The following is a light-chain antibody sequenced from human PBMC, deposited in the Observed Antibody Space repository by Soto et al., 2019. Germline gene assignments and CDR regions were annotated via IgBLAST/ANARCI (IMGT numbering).Light chain of an antibody. CDR2: SAS. V-gene: IGKV1-39*01. CDR3: QQSYTTPWT. Sequence: DIQMTQSPSSLSASVEDRVIITCRASQSISSYLNWYQQKPGKVPKLLIYSASSLQSGVPSRFSGSGSGTDFTLTINSLQPEDFATYYCQQSYTTPWTFGQGTKVDIK. J-gene: IGKJ1*01. CDR1: QSISSY.